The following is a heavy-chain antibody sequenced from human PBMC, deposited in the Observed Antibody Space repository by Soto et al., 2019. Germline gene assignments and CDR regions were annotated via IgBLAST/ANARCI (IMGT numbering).Heavy chain of an antibody. CDR3: ARMATFGSLNWFDP. CDR1: GYSFTNND. D-gene: IGHD3-16*01. J-gene: IGHJ5*02. Sequence: ASVKVSCKASGYSFTNNDVSWVRQATGQGLEWMGWMNPGSGDTGYAQKFQGRVTKTRDISIATAYMELSSLRSDDTAIYYCARMATFGSLNWFDPWGQGTLVTVSS. V-gene: IGHV1-8*01. CDR2: MNPGSGDT.